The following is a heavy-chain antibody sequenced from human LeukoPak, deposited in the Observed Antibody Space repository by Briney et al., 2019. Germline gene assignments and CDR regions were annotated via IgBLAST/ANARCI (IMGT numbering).Heavy chain of an antibody. CDR2: INHSGST. Sequence: TSETLSLTCTVSGGSISSSSYYWGWIRQPPGKGLEWIGEINHSGSTNYNPSLKSRVTISLDTSKSQFSLKVRYVTAADTAVYYCARGLNDSWTGENYWGQGTLVTVSS. V-gene: IGHV4-39*07. CDR3: ARGLNDSWTGENY. CDR1: GGSISSSSYY. D-gene: IGHD3-3*01. J-gene: IGHJ4*02.